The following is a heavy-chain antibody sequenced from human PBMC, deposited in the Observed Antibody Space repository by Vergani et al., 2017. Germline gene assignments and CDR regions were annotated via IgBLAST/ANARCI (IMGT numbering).Heavy chain of an antibody. D-gene: IGHD3-10*01. Sequence: VQLVESGGGLVQPGRSLRLSCAASGFTFSSYGMHWVRQAPGKGLEWVSGISGSGVSAYYTDSVKGRFTISRDNSKNMLFLQMNNLRTEDTAIYYCAKQYFVSGNYLFDYWGQGTLVTVSS. CDR2: ISGSGVSA. J-gene: IGHJ4*02. CDR3: AKQYFVSGNYLFDY. V-gene: IGHV3-23*04. CDR1: GFTFSSYG.